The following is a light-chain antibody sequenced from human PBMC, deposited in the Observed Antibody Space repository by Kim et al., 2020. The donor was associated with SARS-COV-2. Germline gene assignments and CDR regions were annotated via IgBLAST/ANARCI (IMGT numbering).Light chain of an antibody. CDR2: GAS. CDR1: QTISSSY. J-gene: IGKJ1*01. CDR3: HYYGMSAWT. Sequence: EIVLTQSPGTLSLSPGERATLSCRASQTISSSYLGWYQQKPGQAPRLLIYGASNGATGVPDRFSGSGSGTDFTLTITRLEPEDFATYYCHYYGMSAWTFGQGTKVDIK. V-gene: IGKV3-20*01.